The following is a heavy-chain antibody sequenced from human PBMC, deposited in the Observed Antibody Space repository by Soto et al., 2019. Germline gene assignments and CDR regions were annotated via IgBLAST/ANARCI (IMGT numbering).Heavy chain of an antibody. CDR3: ARDATPYYDFWSGYYSDGMDV. CDR1: GGSISSYY. Sequence: QVQLQESGPGLVKPSETLSLTCTVSGGSISSYYWSWIRQPPGKGLEWIGYIYYSGSTNYNPSLKSRVLISVDTSKNQCALKLSSVTAADTAVYYFARDATPYYDFWSGYYSDGMDVWGQGTTVTVSS. D-gene: IGHD3-3*01. J-gene: IGHJ6*02. CDR2: IYYSGST. V-gene: IGHV4-59*01.